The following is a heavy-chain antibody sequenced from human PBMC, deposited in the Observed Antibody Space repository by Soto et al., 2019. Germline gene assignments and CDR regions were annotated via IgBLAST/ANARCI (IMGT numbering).Heavy chain of an antibody. CDR2: INHSGST. Sequence: QVQLQQWGAGLLKPSETLSLTCAVYGGSFSGYYWSWIRQPPGKGLEWIGEINHSGSTNYNPSLTSRVTISVDTSQHQFSLKLSSVTAADTAVYYCAREVTTVTTQNYYMDVWGKGTTVTVSS. J-gene: IGHJ6*03. CDR3: AREVTTVTTQNYYMDV. V-gene: IGHV4-34*01. CDR1: GGSFSGYY. D-gene: IGHD4-17*01.